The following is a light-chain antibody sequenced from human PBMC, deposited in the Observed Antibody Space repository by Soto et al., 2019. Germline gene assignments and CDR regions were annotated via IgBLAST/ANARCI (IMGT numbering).Light chain of an antibody. Sequence: DIVMTQSPVSLPVTPGEPASISCRSSQSLLHSHGYTYLDWYLQKPGQSPQLLIYMGSTRASGVXDXXSGRGSGTDFTLKISRVEAEDVGVYYCMQALQTPLTFGGGTKVEIK. J-gene: IGKJ4*01. CDR2: MGS. CDR3: MQALQTPLT. CDR1: QSLLHSHGYTY. V-gene: IGKV2-28*01.